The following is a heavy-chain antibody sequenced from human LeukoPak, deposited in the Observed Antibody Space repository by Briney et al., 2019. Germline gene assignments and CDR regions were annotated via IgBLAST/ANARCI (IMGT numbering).Heavy chain of an antibody. D-gene: IGHD3-22*01. V-gene: IGHV1-69*04. Sequence: ASVKVSCKASGGTFSSYAISWVRQAPGQGLEWMGRIIPILGIANYAQKFQGRVTITADKSTSTAYMELSSPRSEDTAVYYCARSDYDSSGYYGRWGQGTLVTVSS. CDR1: GGTFSSYA. CDR3: ARSDYDSSGYYGR. J-gene: IGHJ4*02. CDR2: IIPILGIA.